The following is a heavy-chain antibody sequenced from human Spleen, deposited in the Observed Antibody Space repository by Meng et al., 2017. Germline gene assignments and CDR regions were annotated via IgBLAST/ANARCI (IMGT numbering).Heavy chain of an antibody. CDR3: ASRDDFLTGADY. CDR1: GGTFSTSI. Sequence: QVQVVQSGAEVKKPGSSVKVSCKASGGTFSTSIINWVRQAPGQGLEWVGGIVPIFGTPDYAQKFQGRVTITADKSTSTAYMELSSLRSEDTAMYYCASRDDFLTGADYWGQGSLVTVSS. V-gene: IGHV1-69*06. CDR2: IVPIFGTP. J-gene: IGHJ4*02. D-gene: IGHD3-9*01.